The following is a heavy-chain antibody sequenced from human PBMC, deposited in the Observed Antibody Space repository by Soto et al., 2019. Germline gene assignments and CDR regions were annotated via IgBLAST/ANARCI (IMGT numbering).Heavy chain of an antibody. Sequence: QVQLVQSGAEVKKPGASVKVSCKVSGYTLTELSMHWVRQAPGKGLEWMGGFDPEDGETIYAQKFQGRVTMTKDTSTDTAYMELSSLRSEDTAVYYCATVGGSGSYNYYFDYWGQGTLVTVSS. V-gene: IGHV1-24*01. CDR1: GYTLTELS. J-gene: IGHJ4*02. CDR2: FDPEDGET. D-gene: IGHD1-26*01. CDR3: ATVGGSGSYNYYFDY.